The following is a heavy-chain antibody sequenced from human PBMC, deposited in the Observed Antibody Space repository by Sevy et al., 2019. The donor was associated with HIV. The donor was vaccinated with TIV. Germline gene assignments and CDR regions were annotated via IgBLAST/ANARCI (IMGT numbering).Heavy chain of an antibody. CDR2: ISWNSGRI. V-gene: IGHV3-9*01. J-gene: IGHJ4*02. Sequence: GGSLRLSCAASGFTFDDYAMHWVRQAPGKGLEWVSGISWNSGRIGYADSVKGRFSISRDNAKNSLYLQMNSLRTEDTALYYCAKDRNIAVSGQFDFWGQGTLVTVS. D-gene: IGHD6-19*01. CDR3: AKDRNIAVSGQFDF. CDR1: GFTFDDYA.